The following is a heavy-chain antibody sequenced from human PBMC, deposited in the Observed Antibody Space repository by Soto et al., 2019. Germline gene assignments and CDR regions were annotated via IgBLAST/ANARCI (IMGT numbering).Heavy chain of an antibody. D-gene: IGHD4-17*01. Sequence: QVQLQESGPGLVKPSETLSLTCTVSGGSISSYYWSWIRQPPGKGLEWIGYIYYSGSTNYNPSLKRRITISVDTSKNQFSLKLSSVTAAYTAVYYCARGYGDYVLDYWGQGTLVTVSS. CDR3: ARGYGDYVLDY. V-gene: IGHV4-59*08. CDR2: IYYSGST. CDR1: GGSISSYY. J-gene: IGHJ4*02.